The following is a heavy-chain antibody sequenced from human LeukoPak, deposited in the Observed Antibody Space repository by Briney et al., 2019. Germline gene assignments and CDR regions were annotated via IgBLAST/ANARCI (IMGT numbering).Heavy chain of an antibody. D-gene: IGHD3-22*01. CDR1: GGSIRISSYY. CDR3: ARHRTIYYDNSGYWV. V-gene: IGHV4-39*01. CDR2: IYYSGST. J-gene: IGHJ4*02. Sequence: SETLSLTCTVSGGSIRISSYYWGWIRQPPGKGLEWIGSIYYSGSTYYNPSLKRRVTISVDTSKNQFSLKLSSVTAADTAVYYCARHRTIYYDNSGYWVWGQGTLVTVSS.